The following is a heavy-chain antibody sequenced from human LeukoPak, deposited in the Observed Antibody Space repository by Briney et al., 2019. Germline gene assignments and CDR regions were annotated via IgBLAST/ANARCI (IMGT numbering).Heavy chain of an antibody. D-gene: IGHD1-14*01. CDR1: GGTFSSYA. Sequence: GASVTVSCKASGGTFSSYAISWVRQAPGQGLDWMGGFIPIFGTAIHAQKFQGRVTITTDEYTIKAYMELSSLRSEDTAVYYCARGEPDYYYYYMDVWGKGTTVTVSS. J-gene: IGHJ6*03. CDR3: ARGEPDYYYYYMDV. CDR2: FIPIFGTA. V-gene: IGHV1-69*05.